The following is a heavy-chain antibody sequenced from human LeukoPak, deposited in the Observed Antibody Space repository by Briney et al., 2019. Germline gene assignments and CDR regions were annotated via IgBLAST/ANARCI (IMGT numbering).Heavy chain of an antibody. CDR2: IYYSGST. CDR1: GGSISSNNYY. J-gene: IGHJ4*02. D-gene: IGHD5-18*01. V-gene: IGHV4-61*05. Sequence: PSETLSLTCTVSGGSISSNNYYWGWIRQPPGKGLEWIGYIYYSGSTNYNPSLKSRVTISMDKSKNQLSLKLNFVTAADTAVYYCARDRGGYTYSHDYWGQGTLVTVSS. CDR3: ARDRGGYTYSHDY.